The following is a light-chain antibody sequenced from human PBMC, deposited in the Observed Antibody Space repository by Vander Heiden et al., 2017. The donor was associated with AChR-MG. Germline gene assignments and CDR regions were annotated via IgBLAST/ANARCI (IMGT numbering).Light chain of an antibody. V-gene: IGLV1-44*01. J-gene: IGLJ3*02. Sequence: QSVLTQPPSASGTPGQRVPISCSGTIHNIGSPTVSWYQQLPGTAPKLLIYTNNQRPSGVPDRFSGFKSGTSASLAISGLQSEDEAHYYCASWDGSLTGVFGGGTKLTVL. CDR3: ASWDGSLTGV. CDR2: TNN. CDR1: IHNIGSPT.